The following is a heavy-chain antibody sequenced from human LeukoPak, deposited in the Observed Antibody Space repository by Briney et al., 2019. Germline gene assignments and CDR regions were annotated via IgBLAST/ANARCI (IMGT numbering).Heavy chain of an antibody. CDR3: ARDATSGYYDGPNAFDI. CDR1: GGSISSYY. V-gene: IGHV4-59*12. J-gene: IGHJ3*02. D-gene: IGHD3-22*01. Sequence: SETLSLTCTVSGGSISSYYWSWIRQPPGKGLEWIGYIYYSGSTNYNPSLKSRVTISVDTSKNQFSLKLSSVTAADTAVYFCARDATSGYYDGPNAFDIWGQGTMVTVSS. CDR2: IYYSGST.